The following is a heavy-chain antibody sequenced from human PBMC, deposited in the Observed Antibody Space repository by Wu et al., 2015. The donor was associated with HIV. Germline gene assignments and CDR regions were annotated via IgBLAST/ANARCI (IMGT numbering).Heavy chain of an antibody. CDR1: QYTFTAFY. Sequence: QVQLVQSGPEVRKPGASVKVSCKASQYTFTAFYIHWVRQAPGQGLEWMGWINPNSGFTHFAXIFQGRVTLNRDTSIDTVDMEVNRLRSDDTAIYFCARGXRSITGTSRGCFDIWGQGTSGHRXX. CDR3: ARGXRSITGTSRGCFDI. V-gene: IGHV1-2*02. CDR2: INPNSGFT. D-gene: IGHD1-7*01. J-gene: IGHJ3*02.